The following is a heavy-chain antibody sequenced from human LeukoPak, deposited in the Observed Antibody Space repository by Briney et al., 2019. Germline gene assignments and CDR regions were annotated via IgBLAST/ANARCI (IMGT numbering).Heavy chain of an antibody. CDR2: INPNTGGT. V-gene: IGHV1-2*06. Sequence: ASVKVSCKASGYTFTGYHMHWVRQAPGQGLEWMGRINPNTGGTDYVQKFQGRVTMTRDTSISTAYMDLSRLRSDDTAVYYCARDYCSSTSCLFDYWGQGTLVTVSS. D-gene: IGHD2-2*01. J-gene: IGHJ4*02. CDR3: ARDYCSSTSCLFDY. CDR1: GYTFTGYH.